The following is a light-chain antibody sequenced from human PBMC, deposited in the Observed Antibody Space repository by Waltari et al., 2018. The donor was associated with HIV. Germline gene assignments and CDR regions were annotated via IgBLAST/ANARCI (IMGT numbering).Light chain of an antibody. Sequence: QSALTQPASVSGSPGQSITIPCTGTSSDVGSYNLVSWYQQHPGKAPKRRIYEGSKRPSGVSNRFSGSKSGKTASLTISGLQAEDEADYYCCSYAGSSTLEVFGGGTKLTVL. CDR3: CSYAGSSTLEV. J-gene: IGLJ2*01. CDR2: EGS. CDR1: SSDVGSYNL. V-gene: IGLV2-23*01.